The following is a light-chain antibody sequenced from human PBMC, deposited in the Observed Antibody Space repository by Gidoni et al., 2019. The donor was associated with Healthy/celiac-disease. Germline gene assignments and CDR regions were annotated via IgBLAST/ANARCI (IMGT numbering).Light chain of an antibody. V-gene: IGLV2-14*04. Sequence: GSPGQSITISCTGTSSDVGGYNYVSWYQQHPGKAPTLLIYDVSNRPSGFSNRFSGSKSGNTASLTISGLQAEDEADYYCSTYTSSSTLVFGGGTKLTVL. CDR2: DVS. J-gene: IGLJ3*02. CDR3: STYTSSSTLV. CDR1: SSDVGGYNY.